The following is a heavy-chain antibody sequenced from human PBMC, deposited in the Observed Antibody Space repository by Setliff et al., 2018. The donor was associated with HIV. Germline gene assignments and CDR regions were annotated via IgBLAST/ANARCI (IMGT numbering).Heavy chain of an antibody. Sequence: PSETLSLTCSVSGGSVGSGSYYWSWIRQSPGKGLEWLGYIYYSGSTTYNPSLRSRVTISIDTSKNQFSPNLRSVTAADTAVYFCARDRIEVIAETPHDVFDIWGRGTMVTVSS. V-gene: IGHV4-61*01. CDR1: GGSVGSGSYY. D-gene: IGHD6-13*01. J-gene: IGHJ3*02. CDR2: IYYSGST. CDR3: ARDRIEVIAETPHDVFDI.